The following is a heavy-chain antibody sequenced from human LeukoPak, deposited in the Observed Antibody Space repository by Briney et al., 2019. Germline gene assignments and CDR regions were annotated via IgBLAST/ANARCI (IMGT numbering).Heavy chain of an antibody. Sequence: SVKVSCKASGGTFSSYAISWVRQAPGQGLEWMGRIIPIFGTANYAQKFQGRVTITTDESTSTAYMELRSLRSGDTAVYYCARERLREGGGNYFDYWGQGTLVTVSS. J-gene: IGHJ4*02. D-gene: IGHD2-15*01. CDR1: GGTFSSYA. V-gene: IGHV1-69*05. CDR3: ARERLREGGGNYFDY. CDR2: IIPIFGTA.